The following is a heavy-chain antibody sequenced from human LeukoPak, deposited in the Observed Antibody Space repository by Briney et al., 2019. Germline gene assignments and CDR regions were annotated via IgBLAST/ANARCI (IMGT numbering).Heavy chain of an antibody. CDR2: IIPIFGTA. CDR1: GGTFSSYA. D-gene: IGHD3-10*01. J-gene: IGHJ3*02. V-gene: IGHV1-69*01. Sequence: GSSVKVSCKASGGTFSSYAISWVRQAPGQGLEWMGGIIPIFGTANYAQKFQGRVTITADESTSTAYMELSSLRSEDTAVYYCAREVNYGSGGIPGAFDIWGQGTMVTVSS. CDR3: AREVNYGSGGIPGAFDI.